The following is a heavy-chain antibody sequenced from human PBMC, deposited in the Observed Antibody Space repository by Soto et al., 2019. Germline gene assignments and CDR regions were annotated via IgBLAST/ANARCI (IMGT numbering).Heavy chain of an antibody. V-gene: IGHV6-1*01. CDR1: GDSVSSNSAI. Sequence: QFQLQQAGPGLVKPSQTLTLTCAISGDSVSSNSAIWNWIRQSPSRGLEWLGRTYYRSKWYNNYAESVKGRITINPDTSKNQFSLQLNSVTPEDTAVYYCSTWHFDYWGQGTLVTVSS. CDR2: TYYRSKWYN. J-gene: IGHJ4*02. CDR3: STWHFDY.